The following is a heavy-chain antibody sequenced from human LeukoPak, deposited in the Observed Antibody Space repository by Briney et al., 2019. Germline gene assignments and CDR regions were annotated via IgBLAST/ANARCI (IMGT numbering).Heavy chain of an antibody. CDR3: ARVKAVAGTLPHLLDY. J-gene: IGHJ4*01. CDR2: INHRGST. V-gene: IGHV4-34*01. CDR1: GASFSGYY. D-gene: IGHD6-19*01. Sequence: PSETLSLTCAVYGASFSGYYWSWIRQPPGKGLEWIGEINHRGSTNYNPPLKSRLTISKDKFKNQFSLKLTSVTVADTAVYFCARVKAVAGTLPHLLDYWGQGTLVTVSS.